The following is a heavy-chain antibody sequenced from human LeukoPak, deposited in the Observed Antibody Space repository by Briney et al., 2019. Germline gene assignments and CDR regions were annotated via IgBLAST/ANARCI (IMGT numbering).Heavy chain of an antibody. J-gene: IGHJ4*02. V-gene: IGHV1-2*02. Sequence: ASVKVSCKASGYTFTGYYMHWVRQAPGQGLEWTGWINPNSGGTNYAQKFQGRVTMTRDTSINTAYMELSRLRSDDTAVYYCARGGVSELSTSFDYWGQGTLVTVSS. D-gene: IGHD1-14*01. CDR2: INPNSGGT. CDR3: ARGGVSELSTSFDY. CDR1: GYTFTGYY.